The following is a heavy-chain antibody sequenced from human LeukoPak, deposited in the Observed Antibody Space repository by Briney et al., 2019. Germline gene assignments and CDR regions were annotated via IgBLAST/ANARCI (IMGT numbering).Heavy chain of an antibody. CDR2: IYYSGST. CDR1: GGSISGYS. Sequence: SETLSLTCTVSGGSISGYSWSWIRQPPGKGLEWIGYIYYSGSTNYNPSLKSRVTISVDTSKNQFSLKLSSVTAADTAVYYCARRGFDAFDFWGQGTMVTVSS. V-gene: IGHV4-59*01. D-gene: IGHD3-10*01. J-gene: IGHJ3*01. CDR3: ARRGFDAFDF.